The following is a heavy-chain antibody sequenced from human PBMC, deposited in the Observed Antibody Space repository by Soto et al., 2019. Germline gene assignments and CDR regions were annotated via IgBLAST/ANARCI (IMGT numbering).Heavy chain of an antibody. Sequence: SETLSLTCAVSGDSISSGDWWTWVRQPPGERLERNGEIFHSGTTNYNPSLKSRGNISVDKSKNQFSLKLSSVSAADTAVYYCARIVYCGGDCFSFDYWGQGTLVTVS. CDR1: GDSISSGDW. J-gene: IGHJ4*02. D-gene: IGHD2-21*02. CDR3: ARIVYCGGDCFSFDY. V-gene: IGHV4-4*02. CDR2: IFHSGTT.